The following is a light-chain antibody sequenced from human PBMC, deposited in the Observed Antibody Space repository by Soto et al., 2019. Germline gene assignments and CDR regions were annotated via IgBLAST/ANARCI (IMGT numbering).Light chain of an antibody. J-gene: IGLJ3*02. CDR3: CSYAGSSPWV. CDR2: EGG. Sequence: QSVLTQPASVSGSPGQSITISCTGTSSDFGSYNLVSWYQQHPGKAPKLMIYEGGKRPSGVSNRFSGSKSGNTASLTISGLQAEDEADYYCCSYAGSSPWVFGGGTKLTVL. V-gene: IGLV2-23*01. CDR1: SSDFGSYNL.